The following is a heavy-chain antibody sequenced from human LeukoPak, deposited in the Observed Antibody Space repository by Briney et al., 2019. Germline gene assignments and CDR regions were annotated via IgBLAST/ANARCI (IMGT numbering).Heavy chain of an antibody. CDR2: INQEGTEK. CDR1: RLSISFYW. CDR3: ARDPEGDDYDMDV. J-gene: IGHJ6*02. V-gene: IGHV3-7*04. Sequence: GGSLRLSCAASRLSISFYWMRWVRQVPGKGLECVANINQEGTEKNYVDSVKGRFTISRDNAKNSVYLQMNSLRDEDTAVYYCARDPEGDDYDMDVWGQGTTVTVSS. D-gene: IGHD3-16*01.